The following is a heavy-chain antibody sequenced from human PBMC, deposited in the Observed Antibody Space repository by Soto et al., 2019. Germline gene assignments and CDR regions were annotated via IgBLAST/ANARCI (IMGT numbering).Heavy chain of an antibody. J-gene: IGHJ5*02. CDR1: GFTFSSYG. CDR2: ISYDGSNK. CDR3: ATQKSGGSYYGP. Sequence: AGSLTLSCLASGFTFSSYGMQWVRQAPGTGLEWVTIISYDGSNKFYAASVKGRFTISRDNAKNSLYLQMNSLRAEDTAVYYCATQKSGGSYYGPWGQGTLVTVSS. V-gene: IGHV3-30*03. D-gene: IGHD1-26*01.